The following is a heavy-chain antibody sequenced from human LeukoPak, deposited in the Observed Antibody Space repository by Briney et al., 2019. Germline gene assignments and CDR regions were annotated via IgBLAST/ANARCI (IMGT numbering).Heavy chain of an antibody. Sequence: SETLSLTCTVSGGSISSGNYYWSWIRQPPGKGLEWIGYIYYSGSTYCNPSLKGRVTISLDTSKNQFSLQLSSVTAADTAVYYCGRDRRATYYYDSSGYYSDFWGQGTLVTVSS. CDR2: IYYSGST. J-gene: IGHJ4*02. D-gene: IGHD3-22*01. CDR1: GGSISSGNYY. CDR3: GRDRRATYYYDSSGYYSDF. V-gene: IGHV4-30-4*01.